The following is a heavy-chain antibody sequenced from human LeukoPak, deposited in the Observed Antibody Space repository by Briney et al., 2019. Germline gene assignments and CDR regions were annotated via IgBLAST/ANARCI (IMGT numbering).Heavy chain of an antibody. CDR2: ISGSGGST. Sequence: GGSLRLSCAASGFTVSSNYMSWVRQAPGKGLEWVSAISGSGGSTYYADSVKGRFTISRDNSKNTLYLQMNSLRAEDTAVYYCAKVTTSGSYLEYYFDYWGQGTLVTVSS. J-gene: IGHJ4*02. CDR3: AKVTTSGSYLEYYFDY. CDR1: GFTVSSNY. V-gene: IGHV3-23*01. D-gene: IGHD1-26*01.